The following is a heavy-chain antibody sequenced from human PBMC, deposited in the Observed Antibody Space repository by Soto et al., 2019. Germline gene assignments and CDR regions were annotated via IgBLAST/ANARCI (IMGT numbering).Heavy chain of an antibody. V-gene: IGHV1-69*13. CDR3: ARDPPVTIFGVVIDYYYGMDV. J-gene: IGHJ6*02. D-gene: IGHD3-3*01. CDR1: GGTFSSYA. Sequence: VASVKVSCKASGGTFSSYAISWVRQAPGQGLEWMGGIIPIFGTANYAQKFQGRVTITADESTSTAYMELSSLRSEDTAVYYCARDPPVTIFGVVIDYYYGMDVWGQGTTVTVSS. CDR2: IIPIFGTA.